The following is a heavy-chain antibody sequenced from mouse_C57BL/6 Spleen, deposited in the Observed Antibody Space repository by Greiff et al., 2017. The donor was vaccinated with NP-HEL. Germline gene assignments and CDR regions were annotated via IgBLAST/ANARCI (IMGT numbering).Heavy chain of an antibody. CDR2: ISYDGSN. D-gene: IGHD2-4*01. CDR3: ARAPYDYGGSWFAY. J-gene: IGHJ3*01. V-gene: IGHV3-6*01. Sequence: EVKLMESGPGLVKPSQSLSLTCSVTGYSITSGYYWNWIRQFPGNKLEWMGYISYDGSNNYNPSLKNRISITRDTSKNQFFLKLNSVTTEDTATYYCARAPYDYGGSWFAYWGQGTLVTVSA. CDR1: GYSITSGYY.